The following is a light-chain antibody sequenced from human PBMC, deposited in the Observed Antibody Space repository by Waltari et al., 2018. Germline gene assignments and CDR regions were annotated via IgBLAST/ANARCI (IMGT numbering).Light chain of an antibody. Sequence: QSALTQPASVSGSPGQSITISCTGTSSDVGNYNLVSWYQQHPGKAPKLMIYEVSQRPSGVSNPFSGSKPGNTASLKIAGLQPEDETDYYCCSYAGHSTYVFGTGTKVTVL. V-gene: IGLV2-23*02. J-gene: IGLJ1*01. CDR1: SSDVGNYNL. CDR2: EVS. CDR3: CSYAGHSTYV.